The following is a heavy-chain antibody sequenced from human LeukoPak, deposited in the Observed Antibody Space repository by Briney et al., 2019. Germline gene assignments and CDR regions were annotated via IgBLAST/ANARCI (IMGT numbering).Heavy chain of an antibody. V-gene: IGHV3-7*01. CDR3: ARDQAPLITIFGVVIPRSRFMDV. CDR1: GFSLSGYW. J-gene: IGHJ6*03. D-gene: IGHD3-3*01. CDR2: INRDGSQK. Sequence: PGGSLRLSCAASGFSLSGYWMTWVRQAPGKGLEWVANINRDGSQKNHVDSVQGRFTISRDNAKNSLYLQMNSLRAEDTAVYYCARDQAPLITIFGVVIPRSRFMDVWGKGTTVTVSS.